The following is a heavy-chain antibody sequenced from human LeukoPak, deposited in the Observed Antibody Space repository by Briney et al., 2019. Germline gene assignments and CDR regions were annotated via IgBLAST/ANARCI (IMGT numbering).Heavy chain of an antibody. V-gene: IGHV4-59*01. D-gene: IGHD3-10*01. CDR1: GGSISSYY. CDR3: ARAEYYGSGSYYNVGYYMDV. CDR2: IYYSGST. J-gene: IGHJ6*03. Sequence: SETLSLTCTVSGGSISSYYWSWIRQPPRKGREWIGYIYYSGSTNYNPSLKSRVTISVDTSKNQFSLKLSSVTAADTAVYYCARAEYYGSGSYYNVGYYMDVWGKGTTVTVSS.